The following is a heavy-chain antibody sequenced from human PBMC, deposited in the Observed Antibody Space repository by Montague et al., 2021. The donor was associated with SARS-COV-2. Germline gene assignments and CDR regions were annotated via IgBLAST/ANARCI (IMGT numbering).Heavy chain of an antibody. J-gene: IGHJ6*02. CDR1: GGSISSSSYY. D-gene: IGHD6-13*01. CDR2: IYYSGST. CDR3: ARVGRQQLVRLSGMDV. Sequence: SETLSLTCTVPGGSISSSSYYWGWIRQPPGKGLEWIGSIYYSGSTYYNPSLKSRVTISVDTSKNQFSLKLSSVTAADTAVYCCARVGRQQLVRLSGMDVWGQGTTVTVSS. V-gene: IGHV4-39*07.